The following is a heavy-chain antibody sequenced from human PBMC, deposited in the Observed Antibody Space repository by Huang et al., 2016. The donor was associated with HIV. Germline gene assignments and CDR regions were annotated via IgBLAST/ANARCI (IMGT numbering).Heavy chain of an antibody. CDR3: AKDIGPRVAIAGGTFDL. CDR2: LKYDRSSE. J-gene: IGHJ3*01. CDR1: GFIFSNDA. D-gene: IGHD2-21*01. V-gene: IGHV3-30-3*02. Sequence: QVRLVDSGGGVVSPGMSLRLSCQPSGFIFSNDAMHWGRQSLGQGLECVAALKYDRSSESYADQLRGRVNIYRYKFNNTVFLHLENLGEEDTAVYYCAKDIGPRVAIAGGTFDLWTPGTMVVVSS.